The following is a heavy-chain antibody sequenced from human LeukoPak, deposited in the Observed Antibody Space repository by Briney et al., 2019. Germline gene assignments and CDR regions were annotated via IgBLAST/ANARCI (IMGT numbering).Heavy chain of an antibody. CDR1: GYSFTSYW. CDR2: IYPGDSDT. Sequence: GESLKISCKGSGYSFTSYWIGWVRQMPGKGLEWMGIIYPGDSDTRYSPAFQGQVTISADKSISTAYLQWSSLKASDTAMYYCASRYCSSTSCPVGWGQGTLVTVSS. D-gene: IGHD2-2*01. CDR3: ASRYCSSTSCPVG. V-gene: IGHV5-51*01. J-gene: IGHJ4*02.